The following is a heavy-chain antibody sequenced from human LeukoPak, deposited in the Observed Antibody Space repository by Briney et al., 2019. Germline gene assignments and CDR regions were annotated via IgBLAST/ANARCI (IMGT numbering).Heavy chain of an antibody. CDR3: AVVATIPPNYYYGMDV. Sequence: GASVKVSCKASGYTFTGYYMHWVQQAPGQGLEWMGWINPNSGGTNYAQKFQGRVTMTRDTSISTAYMELSRLRSDDTAVYYCAVVATIPPNYYYGMDVWGQGTTVTVSS. D-gene: IGHD5-12*01. CDR2: INPNSGGT. V-gene: IGHV1-2*02. CDR1: GYTFTGYY. J-gene: IGHJ6*02.